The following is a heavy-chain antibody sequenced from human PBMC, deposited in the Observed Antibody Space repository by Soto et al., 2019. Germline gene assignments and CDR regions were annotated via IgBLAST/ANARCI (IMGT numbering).Heavy chain of an antibody. J-gene: IGHJ4*02. Sequence: QVQLQQWGAGLLKPSETLSLTCAVYGGSFSNYYWNWIRQPPGKGLEWIGEIHYSGSTGYNPSLRSRVNISIDRSKNQFSLKLNSVTAADTAVYYCARGFSGAPTDYWGQGALVTVSS. CDR2: IHYSGST. CDR3: ARGFSGAPTDY. V-gene: IGHV4-34*01. CDR1: GGSFSNYY. D-gene: IGHD3-3*01.